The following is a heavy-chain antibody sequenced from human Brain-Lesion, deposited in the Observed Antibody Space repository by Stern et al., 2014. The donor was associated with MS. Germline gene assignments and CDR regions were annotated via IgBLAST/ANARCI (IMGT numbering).Heavy chain of an antibody. J-gene: IGHJ4*02. V-gene: IGHV4-4*02. CDR1: GGSISSSNW. D-gene: IGHD6-13*01. CDR2: SDHSGST. Sequence: VQLVQSGPGLVKPSGTLSLTCAVSGGSISSSNWWSWVRQSPGKGLEWIGESDHSGSTIYNPSLKSRVTVSVDKSKNRFSLNRSSVPAADPAVYFCARFPASRPHVFDSWGQGTLVTVSS. CDR3: ARFPASRPHVFDS.